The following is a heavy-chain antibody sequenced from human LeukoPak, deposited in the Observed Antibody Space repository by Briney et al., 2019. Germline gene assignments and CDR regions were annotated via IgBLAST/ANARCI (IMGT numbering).Heavy chain of an antibody. CDR3: ARIPAGIATRKGKLYYYYYYMDV. D-gene: IGHD6-13*01. Sequence: GGSLRLSCAASGFTFSSYWMSWVRQAPGKGLEWVANIKQDGSKKYYVDSMKGRFTISRDNAKNSLYLQMNSLRAEDTAVYYCARIPAGIATRKGKLYYYYYYMDVWGKGTTVTVSS. V-gene: IGHV3-7*01. J-gene: IGHJ6*03. CDR2: IKQDGSKK. CDR1: GFTFSSYW.